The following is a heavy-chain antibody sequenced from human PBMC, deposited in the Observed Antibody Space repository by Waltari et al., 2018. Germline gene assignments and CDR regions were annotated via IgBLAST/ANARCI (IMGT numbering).Heavy chain of an antibody. Sequence: QLRLRGSAPGLVRPSETLSPPCTVSGGSISIGGYYWGWIRHSPGRGLEGFGSIYYSGSTHYNPTLESPVTISGDTSKNQCSLRVSAVTAAETAVDYCARHWKRSGYSCDPWGQGTVVIVTA. CDR3: ARHWKRSGYSCDP. D-gene: IGHD5-12*01. J-gene: IGHJ5*02. CDR2: IYYSGST. CDR1: GGSISIGGYY. V-gene: IGHV4-39*01.